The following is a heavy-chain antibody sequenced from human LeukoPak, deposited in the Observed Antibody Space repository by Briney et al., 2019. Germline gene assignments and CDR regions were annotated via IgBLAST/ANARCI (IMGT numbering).Heavy chain of an antibody. CDR3: AKAVGTMVREIIID. V-gene: IGHV3-23*01. Sequence: GGSLRLSCAASGFTFSSCAMSWVRQAPGKGLEWVSAISDSGGSTYYADSVKGRFTISRDNSKNTLYLQMNSLRAEDTAVYYCAKAVGTMVREIIIDWGQGTLVTVSS. J-gene: IGHJ4*02. CDR1: GFTFSSCA. CDR2: ISDSGGST. D-gene: IGHD3-10*01.